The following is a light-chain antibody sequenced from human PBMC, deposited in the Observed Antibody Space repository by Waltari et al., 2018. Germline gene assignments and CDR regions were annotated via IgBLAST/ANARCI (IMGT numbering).Light chain of an antibody. Sequence: IVLTQSPATLSFSPGERATLSCSASQRIDNYLSWYQQKAGQAPRLLIYAASKRATGIPARFSGSGFGTDFTLTINSLEPEDFAVYYCHQRSEWPISFGQGTRLELK. CDR3: HQRSEWPIS. CDR2: AAS. CDR1: QRIDNY. J-gene: IGKJ5*01. V-gene: IGKV3-11*01.